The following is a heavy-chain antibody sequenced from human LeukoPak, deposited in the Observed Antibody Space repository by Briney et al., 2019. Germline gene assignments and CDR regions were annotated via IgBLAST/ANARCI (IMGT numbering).Heavy chain of an antibody. V-gene: IGHV1-69*04. J-gene: IGHJ4*02. D-gene: IGHD4-17*01. CDR2: IIPILGIA. Sequence: SVKVSCKASGGTFSSYAISWVRQAPGQGLEWMGRIIPILGIANYAQKFQGRVTITADKSTGTAYMELSSLRSEDTAVYYCARDHNYGDYTTTASVDYWGQGTLVTVSS. CDR3: ARDHNYGDYTTTASVDY. CDR1: GGTFSSYA.